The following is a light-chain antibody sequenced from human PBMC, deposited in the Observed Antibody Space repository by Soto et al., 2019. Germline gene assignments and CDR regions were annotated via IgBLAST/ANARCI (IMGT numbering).Light chain of an antibody. CDR1: QSISVW. J-gene: IGKJ1*01. CDR2: KAS. Sequence: DIQLTQSPSTLSAVVGDSVTITCRASQSISVWLAWYQQNPGKAPKLLIRKASTLESWVPSRFSGSGSGTEFTLTTSSLQPDDFARYYCQQYNSFWTFGQGTKVDI. CDR3: QQYNSFWT. V-gene: IGKV1-5*03.